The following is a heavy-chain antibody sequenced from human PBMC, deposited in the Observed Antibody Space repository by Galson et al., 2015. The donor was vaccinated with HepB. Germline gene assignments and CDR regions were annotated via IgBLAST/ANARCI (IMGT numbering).Heavy chain of an antibody. CDR3: ARHARGDFWGGYPQM. J-gene: IGHJ4*02. D-gene: IGHD3-3*01. V-gene: IGHV1-69*06. CDR2: INPTFGTP. Sequence: SVKVSCKASGGTFSSYTIHWVRQAPGRGLDWMGGINPTFGTPNYAQNFQDRVSITANKSTSTAFMEISSLRSEDTSIYYCARHARGDFWGGYPQMWGQGILVAVSS. CDR1: GGTFSSYT.